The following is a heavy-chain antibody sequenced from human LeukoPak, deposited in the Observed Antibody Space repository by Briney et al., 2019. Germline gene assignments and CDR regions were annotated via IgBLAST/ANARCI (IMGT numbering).Heavy chain of an antibody. CDR3: AKDAGGLDHGRRYFQH. CDR1: GFTFTTFA. D-gene: IGHD1-26*01. J-gene: IGHJ1*01. V-gene: IGHV3-23*01. CDR2: TAANGRDT. Sequence: QPGGSLRLSCAASGFTFTTFAMSWVRRSPGKRLEWVAATAANGRDTYHADSVKGRFTVSRDNSKNTLYLQMNSLRAEDTAVYYCAKDAGGLDHGRRYFQHWGQGTLVTVSS.